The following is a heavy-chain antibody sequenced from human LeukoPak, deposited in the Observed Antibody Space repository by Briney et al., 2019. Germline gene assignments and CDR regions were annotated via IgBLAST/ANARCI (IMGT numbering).Heavy chain of an antibody. CDR2: VNPRSGST. CDR3: ARGEMYYYDSTGYSDSFDI. Sequence: ASVKVSCKASGYTFTNYYMHWVRQAPGQGLEWMGIVNPRSGSTNYAQKFQGRVTMTRGTSTSTVYMELSSLRSEDTAVFYCARGEMYYYDSTGYSDSFDIWGQGTMVTVSS. CDR1: GYTFTNYY. V-gene: IGHV1-46*01. D-gene: IGHD3-22*01. J-gene: IGHJ3*02.